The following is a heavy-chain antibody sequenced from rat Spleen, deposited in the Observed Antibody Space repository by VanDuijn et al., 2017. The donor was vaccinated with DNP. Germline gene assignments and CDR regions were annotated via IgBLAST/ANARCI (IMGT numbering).Heavy chain of an antibody. Sequence: EVQLVESGGGLIQPGNSLKVSCEASGFTFSDYVMAWVRQSPKKGLEWVATISPSGGSNYYRDSVKGRFTVSRDNAKSTLYLQMDSLRSEDTATYYCTTVVNYGSYFDYWGQGVMVTVSS. CDR3: TTVVNYGSYFDY. CDR2: ISPSGGSN. CDR1: GFTFSDYV. D-gene: IGHD1-3*01. V-gene: IGHV5S23*01. J-gene: IGHJ2*01.